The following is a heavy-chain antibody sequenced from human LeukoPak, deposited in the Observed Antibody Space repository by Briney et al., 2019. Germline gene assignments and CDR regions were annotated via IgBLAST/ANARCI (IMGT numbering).Heavy chain of an antibody. CDR3: AKHLGVGIITTKNYFDY. CDR2: ISVNGDNT. J-gene: IGHJ4*02. V-gene: IGHV3-23*01. D-gene: IGHD3-3*01. Sequence: GSLILSCAASGFTFSIYAMNWVRQAPGKGLEWVSTISVNGDNTYYADSVKGRFTISRDNSKNTLYLQMNSLRAEDTAVYYCAKHLGVGIITTKNYFDYWGQGALVTVSS. CDR1: GFTFSIYA.